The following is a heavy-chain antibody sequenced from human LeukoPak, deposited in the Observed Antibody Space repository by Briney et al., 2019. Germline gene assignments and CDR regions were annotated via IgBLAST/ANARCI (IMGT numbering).Heavy chain of an antibody. V-gene: IGHV3-53*01. Sequence: GGSLRLSCVASGFTFSTHTMYWVRLAPGKGLEWVSVIYSGGSTYYADSVKGRFTISRDNSKNTPYLQMNSLRAEDTAVYYCATIQLPYYFDYWGQGTLVTVSS. J-gene: IGHJ4*02. CDR3: ATIQLPYYFDY. CDR2: IYSGGST. CDR1: GFTFSTHT. D-gene: IGHD5-18*01.